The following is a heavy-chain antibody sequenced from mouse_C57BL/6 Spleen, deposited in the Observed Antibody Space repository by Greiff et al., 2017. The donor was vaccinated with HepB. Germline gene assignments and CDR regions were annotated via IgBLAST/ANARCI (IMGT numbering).Heavy chain of an antibody. D-gene: IGHD1-1*01. V-gene: IGHV1-42*01. CDR2: INPSTGGT. J-gene: IGHJ3*01. CDR3: ARSYYYGSWFAY. Sequence: VHVKQSGPELVKPGASVKISCKASGYSFTGYYMNWVKQSPEKSLEWIGEINPSTGGTTYNQKFKAKATLTVDKSSSTAYMQLKSLTSEDSAVYYCARSYYYGSWFAYWGQGTLVTVSA. CDR1: GYSFTGYY.